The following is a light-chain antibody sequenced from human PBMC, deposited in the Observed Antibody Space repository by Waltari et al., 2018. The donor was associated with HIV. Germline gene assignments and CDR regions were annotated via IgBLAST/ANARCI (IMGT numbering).Light chain of an antibody. CDR3: SSYGGSDNLV. V-gene: IGLV2-8*01. Sequence: QSALTQPPSASGSPGQSVTISCTGTSSDVDGYKYVSWYQQHPGKAPKIMIYEVSKRPSGVPDRFSGSKSGNTASLTVSGLQAEDEGDYYCSSYGGSDNLVFGGGTKLTVL. CDR1: SSDVDGYKY. CDR2: EVS. J-gene: IGLJ2*01.